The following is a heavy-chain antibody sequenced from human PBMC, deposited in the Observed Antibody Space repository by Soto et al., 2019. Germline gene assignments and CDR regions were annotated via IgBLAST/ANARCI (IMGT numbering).Heavy chain of an antibody. CDR3: ARVLHLLLVRLVTNWLDP. J-gene: IGHJ5*02. Sequence: ASVKVSCKASGYTFTSYGISWVRQAPGQGLEWMGWISAYNGNTNYAQKLQGRVTMTTDTTTSTAYMELRSLRSDDTAVYYCARVLHLLLVRLVTNWLDPWGQGTLVTVSS. CDR1: GYTFTSYG. CDR2: ISAYNGNT. V-gene: IGHV1-18*01. D-gene: IGHD3-9*01.